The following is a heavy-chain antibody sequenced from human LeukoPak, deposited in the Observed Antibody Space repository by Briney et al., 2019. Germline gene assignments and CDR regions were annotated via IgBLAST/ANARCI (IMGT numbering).Heavy chain of an antibody. D-gene: IGHD3-10*01. V-gene: IGHV3-30*01. J-gene: IGHJ4*02. CDR1: GSTFSSYA. Sequence: GRSLRLSCAASGSTFSSYAMHWVRQAPGKGPEWVAVISYDGSNKYYADSVKGRFTISRDNSKNTLYLQMNSLRAEDTAVYYCARDSTYYYDSGSSGPHYFDYWGQGTLVTVSS. CDR3: ARDSTYYYDSGSSGPHYFDY. CDR2: ISYDGSNK.